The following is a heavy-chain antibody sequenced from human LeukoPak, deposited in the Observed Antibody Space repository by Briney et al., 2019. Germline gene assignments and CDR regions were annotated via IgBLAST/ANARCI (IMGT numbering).Heavy chain of an antibody. D-gene: IGHD6-13*01. CDR3: ARGGSSSWSTYYYYYCMDV. V-gene: IGHV4-59*01. Sequence: PSATLSLTYTASGSFFSSYYWTWIRPPPGKGQEWIGFIDHSGSTNYNPSLKSRVSISSDTSKNPFSLKLSSVTAADTAVYYCARGGSSSWSTYYYYYCMDVWGKGTTVTISS. CDR1: GSFFSSYY. J-gene: IGHJ6*03. CDR2: IDHSGST.